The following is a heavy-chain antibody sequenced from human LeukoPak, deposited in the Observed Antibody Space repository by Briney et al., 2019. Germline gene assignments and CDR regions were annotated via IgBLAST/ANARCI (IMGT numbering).Heavy chain of an antibody. CDR1: GYSFISYW. CDR3: ARLLARRPEVVVVVAAAP. J-gene: IGHJ5*02. CDR2: IYPGESTT. V-gene: IGHV5-51*01. Sequence: GGALKIYCKGSGYSFISYWIGWGRQRPGRGLEWMGIIYPGESTTRYRPSFQGQVNISADKSITTAYLQWGSLKASDTAMYYCARLLARRPEVVVVVAAAPWGQGTLVTVSS. D-gene: IGHD2-15*01.